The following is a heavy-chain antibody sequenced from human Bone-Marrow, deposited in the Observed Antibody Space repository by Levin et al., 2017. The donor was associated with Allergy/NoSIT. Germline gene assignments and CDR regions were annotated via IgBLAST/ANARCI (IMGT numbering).Heavy chain of an antibody. Sequence: PGGSLRLSCSASGFIFSDYTMNWVRQTPGKGLEWVSSISSSGDYIYYADSVKGRFIISRDNAKNSLFLQMYSLTPEDTGLFYCARDGRIDYGDIHFDFWGQGTLVTVSS. J-gene: IGHJ4*02. CDR3: ARDGRIDYGDIHFDF. CDR1: GFIFSDYT. V-gene: IGHV3-21*01. D-gene: IGHD4-17*01. CDR2: ISSSGDYI.